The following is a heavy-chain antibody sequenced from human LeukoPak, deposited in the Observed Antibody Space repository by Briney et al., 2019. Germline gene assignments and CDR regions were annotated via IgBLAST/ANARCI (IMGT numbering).Heavy chain of an antibody. CDR2: INHSGST. CDR3: ASQEYYFDY. Sequence: SETLSLTCAVYGGSFSGYYWSWIRQPPGKGLEWIGEINHSGSTNYNPSLKSRVTISVDTSKNQFSLKLSSVTAADTAVYYCASQEYYFDYWGHGTLVTVSS. V-gene: IGHV4-34*01. CDR1: GGSFSGYY. J-gene: IGHJ4*01.